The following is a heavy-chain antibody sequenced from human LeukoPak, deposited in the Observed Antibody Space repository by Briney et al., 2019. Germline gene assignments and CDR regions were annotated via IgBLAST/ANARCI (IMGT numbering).Heavy chain of an antibody. CDR2: INHREST. Sequence: SETLSLTCAVYGGSFSGYYWSWIRQPPGEGLEWIGEINHRESTNYNPSLKSRVTMSVDTSKNQFSLKLSSVTAADTAVYYCARHAHADYYDSSGYYMSYWGQGTLVTVSS. CDR3: ARHAHADYYDSSGYYMSY. J-gene: IGHJ4*02. CDR1: GGSFSGYY. V-gene: IGHV4-34*01. D-gene: IGHD3-22*01.